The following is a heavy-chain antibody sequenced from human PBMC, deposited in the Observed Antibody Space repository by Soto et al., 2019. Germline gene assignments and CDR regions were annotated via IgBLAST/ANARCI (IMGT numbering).Heavy chain of an antibody. CDR3: AKDDLRYFANFDY. J-gene: IGHJ4*02. V-gene: IGHV3-23*01. Sequence: EVQLLESGGGLVQPGGSLRLSCAASGFTFSSYAMSWVRQAPGKGLEWVSAISGSGGSTYYADSVKGRFTISRDNSKNTLYLQMNGLRAGDTAVYYCAKDDLRYFANFDYWGQGTLVTVSA. CDR2: ISGSGGST. D-gene: IGHD3-9*01. CDR1: GFTFSSYA.